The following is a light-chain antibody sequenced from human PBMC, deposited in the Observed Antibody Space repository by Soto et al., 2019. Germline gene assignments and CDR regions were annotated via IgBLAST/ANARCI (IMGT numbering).Light chain of an antibody. CDR2: EGS. J-gene: IGLJ2*01. Sequence: QSVLTQPASVSGSPGQSITISCTGTSSGVGSYNLVSWYQQHPGKAPKRMMYEGSKRPSGVSNRFSGSKSGNTASLTISGLQAEDEADYYCCSYAGSSTWVVFGGGTKLTVL. CDR3: CSYAGSSTWVV. V-gene: IGLV2-23*01. CDR1: SSGVGSYNL.